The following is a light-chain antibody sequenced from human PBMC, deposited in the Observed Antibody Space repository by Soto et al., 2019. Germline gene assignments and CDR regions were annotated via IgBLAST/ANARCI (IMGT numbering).Light chain of an antibody. CDR1: QSISSW. V-gene: IGKV1-5*01. CDR3: QQYNSYSPQT. CDR2: DAS. J-gene: IGKJ1*01. Sequence: DIQMTQSPSTRSASVGDRVTITCRASQSISSWLAWYQQKPGKAPKLLIYDASSLESGVPSRFSGSGSGTEFTLTISSLQPDDFATYYCQQYNSYSPQTFGQGTKVEIK.